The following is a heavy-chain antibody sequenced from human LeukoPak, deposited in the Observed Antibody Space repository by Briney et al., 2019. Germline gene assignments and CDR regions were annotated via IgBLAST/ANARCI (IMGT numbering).Heavy chain of an antibody. V-gene: IGHV4-59*01. CDR2: MSYSGST. Sequence: SETLSLTCTVSGGSFSNYYWSWIRQPPGKGLEWIGYMSYSGSTKYSPSLKSRVAISVDTSKNQLSLKMTSVTAADTAVYYCARVPRERLGYYYYYMDVWGRGTTVTVSS. CDR3: ARVPRERLGYYYYYMDV. D-gene: IGHD6-25*01. CDR1: GGSFSNYY. J-gene: IGHJ6*03.